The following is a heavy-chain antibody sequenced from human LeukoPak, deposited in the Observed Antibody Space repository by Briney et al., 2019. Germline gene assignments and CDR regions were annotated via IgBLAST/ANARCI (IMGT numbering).Heavy chain of an antibody. CDR3: ASLPPAQTGDLHLDY. CDR1: GGSISSSSYY. V-gene: IGHV4-39*01. CDR2: IYYSGST. D-gene: IGHD7-27*01. J-gene: IGHJ4*02. Sequence: SETLSLTCTVSGGSISSSSYYWGWIRQPPGKGLEWIGSIYYSGSTYYNPSLKSRVTISVDTSKNQFSLKLSSVTAADTAVYYCASLPPAQTGDLHLDYWGQGTLVTVSS.